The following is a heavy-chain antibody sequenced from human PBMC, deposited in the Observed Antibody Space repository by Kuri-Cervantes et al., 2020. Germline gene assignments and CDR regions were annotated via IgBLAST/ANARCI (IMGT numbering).Heavy chain of an antibody. CDR2: ISYDGSNK. CDR3: ARDIRRFYGMDV. J-gene: IGHJ6*02. V-gene: IGHV3-30-3*01. CDR1: GFTFSSYA. D-gene: IGHD1-14*01. Sequence: GESLKISCAASGFTFSSYAMHWVRQAPGKGLEWVAVISYDGSNKYYADSVKGRFPISRDNSKNTLYLQMNSLRAEDTAVYYCARDIRRFYGMDVRGQGTTVTVSS.